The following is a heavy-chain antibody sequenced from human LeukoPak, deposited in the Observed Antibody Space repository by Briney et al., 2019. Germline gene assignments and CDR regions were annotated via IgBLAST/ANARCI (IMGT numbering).Heavy chain of an antibody. Sequence: ASETLSLTCSVSGGSISSDTYYWSWIRQPPGKGLEWIGYIYYSGSTNYNPSLKSRVTISVDTSKNQFSLKLSSVTAADTAVYYCARVMTSGGDAFDIWGQGTMVTVSS. CDR1: GGSISSDTYY. J-gene: IGHJ3*02. CDR3: ARVMTSGGDAFDI. D-gene: IGHD2-21*02. V-gene: IGHV4-61*01. CDR2: IYYSGST.